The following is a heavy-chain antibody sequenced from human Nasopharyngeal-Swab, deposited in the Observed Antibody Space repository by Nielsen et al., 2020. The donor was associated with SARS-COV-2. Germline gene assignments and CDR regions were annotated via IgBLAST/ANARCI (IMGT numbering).Heavy chain of an antibody. V-gene: IGHV3-9*01. CDR2: ISWNSGST. J-gene: IGHJ4*02. Sequence: WIRQPPGKGLEWVSGISWNSGSTGYADSVKGRFTISRDNAKNSLYLQMNSLRAEDTAVYYCAKEGDIVVVPAATKNRRGRREQNFDYWGQGTLVTVSS. CDR3: AKEGDIVVVPAATKNRRGRREQNFDY. D-gene: IGHD2-2*01.